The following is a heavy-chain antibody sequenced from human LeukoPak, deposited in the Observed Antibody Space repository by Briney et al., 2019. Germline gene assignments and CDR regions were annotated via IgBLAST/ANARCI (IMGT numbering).Heavy chain of an antibody. CDR3: AAVPSAILSSYYYGMDV. D-gene: IGHD2-2*02. V-gene: IGHV4-34*01. Sequence: SETLSLTCAVYGGSFSGYYWSWIRQPPGKGLEWIGEINHSGSTNYNPSLKSRVTISVDTSKNQFSLKLSSVTAAETAVYYCAAVPSAILSSYYYGMDVWGQGTTVTVSS. CDR2: INHSGST. J-gene: IGHJ6*02. CDR1: GGSFSGYY.